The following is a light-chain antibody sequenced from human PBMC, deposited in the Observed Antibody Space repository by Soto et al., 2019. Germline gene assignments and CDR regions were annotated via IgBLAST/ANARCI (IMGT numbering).Light chain of an antibody. CDR3: QQYNTFLT. V-gene: IGKV1-5*03. J-gene: IGKJ4*01. CDR2: EAS. Sequence: DIQMTQSPTTLSASVGDRVTITCRASHNIIKWLAWYQQKPGKAPKLLIYEASSLQTGVPSRFSGSGSGTEFTLTISSLQPDDSATSYCQQYNTFLTFGGGTKVEI. CDR1: HNIIKW.